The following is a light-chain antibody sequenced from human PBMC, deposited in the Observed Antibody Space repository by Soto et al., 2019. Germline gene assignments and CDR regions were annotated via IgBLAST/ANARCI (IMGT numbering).Light chain of an antibody. CDR1: QSVTSNY. V-gene: IGKV3-20*01. Sequence: EIVLTQSPGTLSLSPGDRATLSCRASQSVTSNYLAWYQQKPGQAPRLLIYGASNRATGIPDRFSGSGSGTDFTLTISRVEPEDFAVYYCQQYGSSPRTFGQGTKVDMK. J-gene: IGKJ1*01. CDR3: QQYGSSPRT. CDR2: GAS.